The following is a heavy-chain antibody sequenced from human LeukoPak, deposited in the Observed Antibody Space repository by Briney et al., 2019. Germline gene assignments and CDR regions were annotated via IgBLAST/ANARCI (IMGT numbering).Heavy chain of an antibody. CDR2: INPNSGGT. V-gene: IGHV1-2*02. J-gene: IGHJ5*02. D-gene: IGHD1-26*01. CDR1: GYTFTGYY. CDR3: ARDTTRDNWFDP. Sequence: VSVKVSCKASGYTFTGYYMHWVRQAPGQGLEWMGWINPNSGGTNYAQKFQGRVTMTRDTSISTAYMELSGLRSDDTAVYYCARDTTRDNWFDPWDQGTLVTVSS.